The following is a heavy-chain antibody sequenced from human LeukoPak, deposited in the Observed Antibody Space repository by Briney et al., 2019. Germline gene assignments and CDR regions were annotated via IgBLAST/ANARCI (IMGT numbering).Heavy chain of an antibody. V-gene: IGHV1-3*01. CDR3: ARDYYDSSGYYYYYYGMDV. J-gene: IGHJ6*02. D-gene: IGHD3-22*01. CDR2: INAGNGNT. Sequence: GASVKVSCKASGYTFTSYAMHWVRQAPGQRLEWMGWINAGNGNTKYSQKFQGRVTITRDTSASTAYMELSSLRSEDTAVYYCARDYYDSSGYYYYYYGMDVWGQGTTVTVSS. CDR1: GYTFTSYA.